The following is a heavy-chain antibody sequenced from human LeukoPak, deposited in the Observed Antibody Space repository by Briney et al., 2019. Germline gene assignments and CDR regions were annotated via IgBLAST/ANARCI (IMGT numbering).Heavy chain of an antibody. J-gene: IGHJ3*02. CDR1: LYTTTASD. CDR2: MNPNSGKT. D-gene: IGHD4-17*01. Sequence: ASVKVSCKTSLYTTTASDVVGSIQAPGHGLEWMGWMNPNSGKTNYAQKLQGRVTFSRNTSLSVAYMELSGLRSEDAAVYLCARGYVGEINTAFDIWGQGTMVAVSS. CDR3: ARGYVGEINTAFDI. V-gene: IGHV1-8*03.